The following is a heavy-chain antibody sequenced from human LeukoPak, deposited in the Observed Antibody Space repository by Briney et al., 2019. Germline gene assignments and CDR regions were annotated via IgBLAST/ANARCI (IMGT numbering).Heavy chain of an antibody. CDR3: ARGLDTNDWSDAFDI. D-gene: IGHD2-21*01. CDR1: GDSISSTNYY. J-gene: IGHJ3*02. V-gene: IGHV4-39*07. Sequence: PSETLSLTCTVSGDSISSTNYYWGWIRQPPGKGLEWIGSNSGSTYYNPSLESRVTISVDTSKNQFSLKLSSVTAADTAVYYCARGLDTNDWSDAFDIWGQGTMVTVSS. CDR2: NSGST.